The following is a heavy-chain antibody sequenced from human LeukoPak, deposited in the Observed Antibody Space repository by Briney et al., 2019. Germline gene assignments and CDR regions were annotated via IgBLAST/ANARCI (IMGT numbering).Heavy chain of an antibody. CDR3: ARDPAIYYESDYYFDN. CDR2: INPSTGGT. CDR1: GYTFTDYY. Sequence: GAAVKVSCKASGYTFTDYYMHWVRQAPGQGLEWMGWINPSTGGTNYAQKFQGRVTMTRDTSITTAYMELTSLRSDDTAVYYCARDPAIYYESDYYFDNWGQGTLVTVSS. J-gene: IGHJ4*02. D-gene: IGHD3-22*01. V-gene: IGHV1-2*02.